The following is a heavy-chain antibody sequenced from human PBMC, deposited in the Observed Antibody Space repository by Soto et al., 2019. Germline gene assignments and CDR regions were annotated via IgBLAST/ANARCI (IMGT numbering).Heavy chain of an antibody. CDR1: GFTFSSYA. D-gene: IGHD2-21*01. Sequence: GGSLRLSCAASGFTFSSYAMSWVRQAPGKGLEWVSAISGSGGSTYYADSVKGRFTISRDNSKNTLYLQMNSLRAEDTAVYYCAKDVAYCGGDCTHTGFDYWGQGTLVTVSS. J-gene: IGHJ4*02. CDR2: ISGSGGST. CDR3: AKDVAYCGGDCTHTGFDY. V-gene: IGHV3-23*01.